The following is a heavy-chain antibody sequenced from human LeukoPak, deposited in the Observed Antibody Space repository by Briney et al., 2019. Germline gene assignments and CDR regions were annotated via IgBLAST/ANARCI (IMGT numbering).Heavy chain of an antibody. CDR3: VFGECSSTSCYPRRDY. V-gene: IGHV1-18*01. D-gene: IGHD2-2*01. CDR2: VKVYSGST. Sequence: AAVNVPYKTSVYRFPPYGISWVRLAPGQALEGMGGVKVYSGSTHYKPDLPDKLTLPTDTSTTTAYLELTSLRSDDTAVYYCVFGECSSTSCYPRRDYWGQGTLVTVSS. CDR1: VYRFPPYG. J-gene: IGHJ4*02.